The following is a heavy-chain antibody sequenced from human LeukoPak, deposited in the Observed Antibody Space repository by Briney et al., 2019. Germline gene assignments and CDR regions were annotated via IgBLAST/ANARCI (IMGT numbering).Heavy chain of an antibody. D-gene: IGHD4/OR15-4a*01. V-gene: IGHV3-73*01. Sequence: GGSLRLSCAASGFTFSDSAFHWVRQASGKGLEWVGRIRSKPNNYATAYTASVKGRFTISGDDSKNTAYLQMNSLNTEDTAMYYCTRHLIGATPFDYWGQGILVSVSS. CDR3: TRHLIGATPFDY. CDR1: GFTFSDSA. J-gene: IGHJ4*02. CDR2: IRSKPNNYAT.